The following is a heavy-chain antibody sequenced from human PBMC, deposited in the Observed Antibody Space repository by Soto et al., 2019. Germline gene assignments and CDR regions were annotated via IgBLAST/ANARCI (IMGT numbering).Heavy chain of an antibody. J-gene: IGHJ6*02. Sequence: GGSLRLSCAASGFTFSSYAMHWVRQAPGKGLEWVAVISYDGSNKYYADSVKGRFTISRDNSKNTLYLQMNSLRAEDTAVYYCARVQSIAAAAHYYYGMDVWGQGTTVTVSS. CDR1: GFTFSSYA. CDR2: ISYDGSNK. CDR3: ARVQSIAAAAHYYYGMDV. V-gene: IGHV3-30-3*01. D-gene: IGHD6-13*01.